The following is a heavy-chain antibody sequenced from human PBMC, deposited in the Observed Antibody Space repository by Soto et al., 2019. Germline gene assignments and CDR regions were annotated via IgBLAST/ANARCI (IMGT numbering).Heavy chain of an antibody. CDR2: ISAYNGNT. J-gene: IGHJ6*03. V-gene: IGHV1-18*01. CDR1: GYTFTSYG. CDR3: AREVRSSSWDYYYYYMDV. D-gene: IGHD6-13*01. Sequence: ASVKVSCKASGYTFTSYGISWVRQAPGQGLEWMGWISAYNGNTNYAQKLQGRVTMTTDTSTSTAYMELRSLRSDDTAVYYCAREVRSSSWDYYYYYMDVWGKGTTVTVSS.